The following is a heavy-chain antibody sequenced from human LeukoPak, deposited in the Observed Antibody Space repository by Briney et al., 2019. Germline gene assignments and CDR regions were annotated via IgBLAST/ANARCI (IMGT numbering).Heavy chain of an antibody. CDR1: GGTFSSYA. V-gene: IGHV1-69*13. D-gene: IGHD5-18*01. CDR2: IIPIFGTA. J-gene: IGHJ3*02. CDR3: ARGDTAMVFDAFDI. Sequence: ASVKVSCKASGGTFSSYAISWVRQAPGQGLEWMGGIIPIFGTANYAQKFQGRVTITADESTSTAYMELSSLRSEDTAVYYCARGDTAMVFDAFDIWGQGTMVTVSS.